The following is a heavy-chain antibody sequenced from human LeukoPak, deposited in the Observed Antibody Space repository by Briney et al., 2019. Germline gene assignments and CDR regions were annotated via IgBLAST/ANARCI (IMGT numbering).Heavy chain of an antibody. CDR3: ARGDYGDYKF. J-gene: IGHJ4*02. CDR2: MNPNSGNT. Sequence: ASVKVSCKASGYTFTSYDINWVRQATGQGLEWMGWMNPNSGNTGYAQKFQGRVTITTDESTSTAYMELSSLRSEDTAVYYCARGDYGDYKFWGQGTLVTVSS. CDR1: GYTFTSYD. D-gene: IGHD4-17*01. V-gene: IGHV1-8*01.